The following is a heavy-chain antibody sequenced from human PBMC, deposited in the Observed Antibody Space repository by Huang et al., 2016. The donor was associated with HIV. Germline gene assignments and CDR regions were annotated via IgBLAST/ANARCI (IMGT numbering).Heavy chain of an antibody. V-gene: IGHV4-59*11. Sequence: QVQLQESGPGLVKPSETLSLTCTVSGGSISTHYWSWIRQPPGKGLDWIGRIDYCGSTNYSPSLKSRVTILLDTSKNQFSLRVNSVTAADTAMYYCARDHHDFWRGYRRMYFFDHWGQGTLVTVSS. CDR3: ARDHHDFWRGYRRMYFFDH. CDR2: IDYCGST. J-gene: IGHJ4*02. D-gene: IGHD3-3*01. CDR1: GGSISTHY.